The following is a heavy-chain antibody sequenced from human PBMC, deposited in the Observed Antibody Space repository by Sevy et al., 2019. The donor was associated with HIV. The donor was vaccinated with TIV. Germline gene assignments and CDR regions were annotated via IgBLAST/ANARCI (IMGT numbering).Heavy chain of an antibody. D-gene: IGHD6-19*01. CDR2: ISSSSSTI. CDR3: ARGLKRGGRYAFDI. V-gene: IGHV3-48*02. CDR1: GFAFSSYS. Sequence: GGSLRLSCAASGFAFSSYSMNWVGQAPGKGLEWVSYISSSSSTIYYADSVKGRFTISRDNAKNSLYLQMNSLRDEDTAVYYCARGLKRGGRYAFDIWGQGTMVTVSS. J-gene: IGHJ3*02.